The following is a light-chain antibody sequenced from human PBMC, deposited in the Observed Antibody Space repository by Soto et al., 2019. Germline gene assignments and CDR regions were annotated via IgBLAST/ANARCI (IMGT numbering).Light chain of an antibody. V-gene: IGKV1-33*01. CDR3: QQYDDLPIT. J-gene: IGKJ5*01. Sequence: DIQVTPSPFSPSASFGEKVPLTFQASQDISHYLNWYQQKPGKALKLLIYDASNLHPGVPSRFRGSGSGTEFSFNITSLQPEDVATYYCQQYDDLPITFGQGTRLEIK. CDR2: DAS. CDR1: QDISHY.